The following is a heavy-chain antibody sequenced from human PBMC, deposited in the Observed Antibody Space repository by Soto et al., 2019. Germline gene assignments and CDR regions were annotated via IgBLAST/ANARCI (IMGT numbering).Heavy chain of an antibody. D-gene: IGHD4-17*01. V-gene: IGHV3-66*02. CDR1: GFTVSTNY. J-gene: IGHJ4*02. CDR3: AKGHDFGDLFDY. Sequence: GGSLRLSCAASGFTVSTNYMTWVRQAPGKGLQWVSLIYSGGSTYYADSVKGRFTISRDNSKNTLYLQMNSLRTEDTALYYCAKGHDFGDLFDYWGQGTLVTVSS. CDR2: IYSGGST.